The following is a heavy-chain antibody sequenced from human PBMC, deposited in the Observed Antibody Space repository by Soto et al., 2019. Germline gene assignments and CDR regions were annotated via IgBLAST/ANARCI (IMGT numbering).Heavy chain of an antibody. V-gene: IGHV3-11*06. D-gene: IGHD1-7*01. J-gene: IGHJ5*02. CDR1: GFTFSAYY. CDR3: ARERELTPHHTFDP. CDR2: ISSSGSYT. Sequence: PGGSLRLSCAASGFTFSAYYMSWIRQAPGKGLEWVSSISSSGSYTNHADSVKGRFTISRDNAKNSVDLQVNSLRVEDTAVYYCARERELTPHHTFDPWGQGTLVTVSS.